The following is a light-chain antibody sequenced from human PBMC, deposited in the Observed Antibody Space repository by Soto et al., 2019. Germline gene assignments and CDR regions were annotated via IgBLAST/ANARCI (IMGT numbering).Light chain of an antibody. CDR2: TAS. J-gene: IGKJ5*01. V-gene: IGKV1-39*01. CDR1: QSITGNY. Sequence: DIQMTQSPSSLSASVGDRVTITCRASQSITGNYLNWYQQEPGKAPKLLIYTASSLQSGVPSRFSGSGSGTEFTLTISSLQPEDFATYYCQQSYSTPITFGQGTRLEI. CDR3: QQSYSTPIT.